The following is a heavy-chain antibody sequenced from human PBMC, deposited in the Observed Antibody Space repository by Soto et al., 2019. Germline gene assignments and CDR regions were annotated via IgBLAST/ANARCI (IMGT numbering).Heavy chain of an antibody. V-gene: IGHV3-21*01. CDR1: GFTFSSYS. J-gene: IGHJ3*02. Sequence: EVQLVESGGGLVKPGGSLRLSCAASGFTFSSYSMNWVRQVPGKGLEWVSLISSSSSYIYYADSVKGRFTISRDNAKNSLYLQMNSLRAEDTAVYYCARVRGGDLKAFDIWGQGTMVTVSS. CDR2: ISSSSSYI. CDR3: ARVRGGDLKAFDI. D-gene: IGHD3-10*01.